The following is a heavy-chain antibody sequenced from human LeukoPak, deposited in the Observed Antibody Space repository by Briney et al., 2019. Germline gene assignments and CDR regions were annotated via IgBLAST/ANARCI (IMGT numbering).Heavy chain of an antibody. Sequence: ASVKVSCKASGYTFTGYYMHWVRQAPGQGLEWMGWINPNSGGTNYAQKFQGRVTMTRDTSISTAYMELSRLRSDDTAVYYCASKSYYCSSTSCYSISPFDYWGQGTLVTVSS. V-gene: IGHV1-2*02. D-gene: IGHD2-2*01. CDR2: INPNSGGT. CDR1: GYTFTGYY. CDR3: ASKSYYCSSTSCYSISPFDY. J-gene: IGHJ4*02.